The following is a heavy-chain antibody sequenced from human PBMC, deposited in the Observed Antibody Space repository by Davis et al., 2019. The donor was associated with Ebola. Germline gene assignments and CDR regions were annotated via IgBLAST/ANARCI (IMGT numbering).Heavy chain of an antibody. J-gene: IGHJ4*02. V-gene: IGHV3-53*01. CDR1: GFTFSSYW. CDR2: IYSGGST. Sequence: GESLKISCAASGFTFSSYWMHWVRQAPGKGLEWVSVIYSGGSTYYADSVKGRFTISRHNSKNTLYLQMNSLRAEDTAVYYCARERWLQLDYFDYWGQGTLVTVSS. CDR3: ARERWLQLDYFDY. D-gene: IGHD5-24*01.